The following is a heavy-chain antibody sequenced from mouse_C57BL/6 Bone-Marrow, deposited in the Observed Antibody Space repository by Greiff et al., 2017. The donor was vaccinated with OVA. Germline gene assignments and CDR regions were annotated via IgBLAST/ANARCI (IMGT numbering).Heavy chain of an antibody. CDR2: IDPSDSYT. J-gene: IGHJ4*01. CDR3: ARHYAMDY. Sequence: VQLQQPGAELVMPGASVKLSCKASGYTFTSYWMHWVKQRPGQGLEWIGEIDPSDSYTTYNQQFKGKSTLTVDKSSSTAYMQLSSLTSEDSAGYYCARHYAMDYWGQGTTVTVAS. V-gene: IGHV1-69*01. CDR1: GYTFTSYW.